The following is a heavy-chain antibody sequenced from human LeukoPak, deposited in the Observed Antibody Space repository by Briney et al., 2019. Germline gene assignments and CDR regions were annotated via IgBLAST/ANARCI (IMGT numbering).Heavy chain of an antibody. CDR2: INHSGST. D-gene: IGHD6-19*01. V-gene: IGHV4-39*07. CDR1: GGSISSSSYY. CDR3: ARVDSSGWYFDY. J-gene: IGHJ4*02. Sequence: SETVSLTCIVSGGSISSSSYYWSWIRQPPGKGLEWIGEINHSGSTNYNPSLKSRVTISVDTSKNQFSLKLSSVTAADTAVYYCARVDSSGWYFDYWGQGTLVTVSS.